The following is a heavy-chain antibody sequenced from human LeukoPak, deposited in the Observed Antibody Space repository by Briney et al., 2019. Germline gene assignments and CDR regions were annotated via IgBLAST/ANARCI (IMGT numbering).Heavy chain of an antibody. CDR1: GFTFSNYG. D-gene: IGHD2-21*02. V-gene: IGHV3-33*06. Sequence: GGSLRLSCVASGFTFSNYGMNWVRQAPGKGLEWVAVMWSDGRTTYYADSVKGRFTISRDNSKNTLDLQLNSMRADDTAVYYCAKNGVYCDVHCPADYWGQGTLVTVSS. CDR3: AKNGVYCDVHCPADY. CDR2: MWSDGRTT. J-gene: IGHJ4*02.